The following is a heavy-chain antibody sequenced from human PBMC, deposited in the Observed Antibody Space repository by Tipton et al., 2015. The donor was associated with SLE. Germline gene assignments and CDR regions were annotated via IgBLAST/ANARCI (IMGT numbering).Heavy chain of an antibody. CDR1: GFTFSRYW. V-gene: IGHV3-7*01. CDR2: MNQDGSQT. J-gene: IGHJ4*02. CDR3: AKYNWAFNY. D-gene: IGHD1-20*01. Sequence: LRLSCAASGFTFSRYWMSWVRQAPGKGLEWVANMNQDGSQTYYVDSVKGRFTISRDNAENSLFLQMNSLRAEDTAVYYCAKYNWAFNYWGQGTLVTVSS.